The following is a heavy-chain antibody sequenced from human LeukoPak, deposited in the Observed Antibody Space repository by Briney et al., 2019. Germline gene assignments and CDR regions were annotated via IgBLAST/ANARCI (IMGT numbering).Heavy chain of an antibody. V-gene: IGHV3-23*01. D-gene: IGHD6-13*01. J-gene: IGHJ4*02. CDR3: AKAWPAAGTFDS. Sequence: AGSLRLSCAASGFTFSSYAMTWVRQAPGKGLEGVSTILPGGGDTYYADSVKGRFTISRDNSKNTLYLQMNTLRVEDTAVYYCAKAWPAAGTFDSWGQGSLVTVSS. CDR1: GFTFSSYA. CDR2: ILPGGGDT.